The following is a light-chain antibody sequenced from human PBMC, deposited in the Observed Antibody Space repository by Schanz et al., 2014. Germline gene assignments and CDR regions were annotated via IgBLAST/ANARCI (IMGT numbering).Light chain of an antibody. CDR1: QSVSSDY. CDR2: GAS. V-gene: IGKV3-20*01. J-gene: IGKJ1*01. CDR3: QQYGRAPKT. Sequence: EIVLTQSPGTLSLSPGERATLSCRASQSVSSDYLTWYQQKPGQAPRLLIYGASRRATGIPDRFSGSGSGTDFTLTISRLEPEDFAVYHCQQYGRAPKTFGQGTKVEIK.